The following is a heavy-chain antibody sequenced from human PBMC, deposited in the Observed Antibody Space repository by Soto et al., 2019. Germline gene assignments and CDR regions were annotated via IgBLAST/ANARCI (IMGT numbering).Heavy chain of an antibody. J-gene: IGHJ6*02. D-gene: IGHD2-15*01. V-gene: IGHV4-31*03. CDR1: GGSISSGGYY. Sequence: SETLSLTCTVSGGSISSGGYYWSWIRQHPGKGLEWIGYIYYSGGTYYNPSLKSRVTISVDTSKNQFSLKLSSVTAADTAVYYCARTRSGGTAAYYYYYGMDVWGQGTTVTVSS. CDR2: IYYSGGT. CDR3: ARTRSGGTAAYYYYYGMDV.